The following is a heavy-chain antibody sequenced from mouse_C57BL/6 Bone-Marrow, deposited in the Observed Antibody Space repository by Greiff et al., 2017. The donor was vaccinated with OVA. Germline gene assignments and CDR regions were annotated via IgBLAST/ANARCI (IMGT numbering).Heavy chain of an antibody. CDR2: TFYSGIT. J-gene: IGHJ4*01. V-gene: IGHV3-3*01. CDR3: ARGRRTGYYYAMDY. Sequence: EVQLQESGPSLVRPSQTLSLTCTVTGFSINSDCYWIWIRQFPGNKLEYIGYTFYSGITYYNPSLESRTYITRDTSKNPFSLKLSSVTTEDTATYYCARGRRTGYYYAMDYWGQGTSVTVSS. CDR1: GFSINSDCY.